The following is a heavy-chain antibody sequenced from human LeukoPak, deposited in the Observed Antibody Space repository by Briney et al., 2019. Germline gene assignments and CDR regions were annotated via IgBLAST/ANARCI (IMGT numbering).Heavy chain of an antibody. CDR2: IYSGGST. CDR3: AKDFVVVPGNVNYFDY. D-gene: IGHD2-21*02. Sequence: GGSLRLSCAASGFTVSSNYMSWVRQAPGKGLEWVSVIYSGGSTYYADSVKDRFTISRDNSKNTLYLQMNSMRAEDTAVYYCAKDFVVVPGNVNYFDYWGQGTLVTVSS. V-gene: IGHV3-53*01. CDR1: GFTVSSNY. J-gene: IGHJ4*02.